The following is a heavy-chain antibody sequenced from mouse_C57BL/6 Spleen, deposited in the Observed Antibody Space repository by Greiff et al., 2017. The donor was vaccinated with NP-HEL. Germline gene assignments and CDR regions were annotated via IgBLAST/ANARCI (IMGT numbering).Heavy chain of an antibody. CDR3: VRHGWPLLGAMDY. D-gene: IGHD3-1*01. Sequence: EVKLMESGGGLVQPKGSLKLSCAASGFSFNTYAMNWVRQAPGKGLEWVARIRSKSNNYATYYADSVKDRFTISRDDSESMLYLQMNNLKTEDTAMYYCVRHGWPLLGAMDYWGQGTSVTVSS. CDR1: GFSFNTYA. J-gene: IGHJ4*01. V-gene: IGHV10-1*01. CDR2: IRSKSNNYAT.